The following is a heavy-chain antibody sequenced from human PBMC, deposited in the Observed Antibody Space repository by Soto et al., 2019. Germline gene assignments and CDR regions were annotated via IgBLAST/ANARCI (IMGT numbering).Heavy chain of an antibody. D-gene: IGHD2-15*01. CDR3: AGVVVSATDWFDP. V-gene: IGHV1-3*01. CDR1: GYTFTSYA. CDR2: INAGNGNT. Sequence: GASVKVSCKASGYTFTSYAMHWVRQAPGQRLEWMGWINAGNGNTKYSQKFQGRVTITRDTSASTAYMELSSLRSEDTAVYYCAGVVVSATDWFDPWGQGTLVTVSS. J-gene: IGHJ5*02.